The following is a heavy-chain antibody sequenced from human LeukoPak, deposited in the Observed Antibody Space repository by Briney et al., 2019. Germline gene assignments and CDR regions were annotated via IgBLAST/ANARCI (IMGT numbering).Heavy chain of an antibody. D-gene: IGHD3-10*01. CDR1: GYTFTSYG. J-gene: IGHJ5*02. V-gene: IGHV1-18*01. Sequence: GASVKVSCKASGYTFTSYGISWVRQAPGQGLEWMGWISAYNGNTNYAQKLQGRVTMTTDTSTSTAYMELRSLRSDDTAVYYCARDASGSYYRNWFDPWGQGTLVTVSS. CDR3: ARDASGSYYRNWFDP. CDR2: ISAYNGNT.